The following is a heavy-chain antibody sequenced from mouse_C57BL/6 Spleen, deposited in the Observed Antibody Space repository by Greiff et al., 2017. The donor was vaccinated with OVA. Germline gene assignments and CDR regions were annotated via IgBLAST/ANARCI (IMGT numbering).Heavy chain of an antibody. Sequence: VQLQQSGAELVRPGASVTLSCKASGYTFTDYEMHWVKQTPVHGLEWIGAIDPETGGTAYNQKFKGKAILTADKSSSTAYMELRSLTSEDSAVYYCTREGFIYYGSSPYYFDYWGQGTTLTVSS. J-gene: IGHJ2*01. CDR2: IDPETGGT. D-gene: IGHD1-1*01. CDR3: TREGFIYYGSSPYYFDY. V-gene: IGHV1-15*01. CDR1: GYTFTDYE.